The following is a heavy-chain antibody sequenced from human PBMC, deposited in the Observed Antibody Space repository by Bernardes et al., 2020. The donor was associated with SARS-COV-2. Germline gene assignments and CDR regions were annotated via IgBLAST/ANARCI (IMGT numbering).Heavy chain of an antibody. CDR3: AKDRQPDGAWNLDY. V-gene: IGHV3-23*01. CDR2: IIGNGNHI. D-gene: IGHD1-1*01. Sequence: GGSLRLSCAASGFTFGVYAMNWVRQAPGKGPEWVSGIIGNGNHIAYADSVKGRFTISRDNSKNTLYLQMNNLRAEDTATYYCAKDRQPDGAWNLDYWGQGTLVTVSS. J-gene: IGHJ4*02. CDR1: GFTFGVYA.